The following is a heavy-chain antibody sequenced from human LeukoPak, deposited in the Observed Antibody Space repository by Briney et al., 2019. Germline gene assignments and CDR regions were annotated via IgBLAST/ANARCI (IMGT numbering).Heavy chain of an antibody. D-gene: IGHD3-10*01. CDR3: ARDFSGSGTYYWSP. Sequence: SETLSLTCTVSGGSITSSDYYWSWIRQPPGKGLEWIGYIYYSGTTSYNPSLKSRVTMSVDTSRNQFPLKLSSVTAADTAVYYCARDFSGSGTYYWSPWGQGTLVTVSS. CDR2: IYYSGTT. CDR1: GGSITSSDYY. V-gene: IGHV4-30-4*01. J-gene: IGHJ5*02.